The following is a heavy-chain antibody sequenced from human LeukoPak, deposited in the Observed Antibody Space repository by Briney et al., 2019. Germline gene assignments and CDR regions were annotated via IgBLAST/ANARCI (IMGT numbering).Heavy chain of an antibody. V-gene: IGHV1-24*01. Sequence: ASVKVSCKVSGFTLIELSMHGVRQAPGKGLEWMGGFDPEDGETIYAQKFQGRVTMTEDTSTDTAYMELSSLRSEDTAVYYCATSRDKHLPFDYWGQGTLVTVSS. D-gene: IGHD5-24*01. CDR2: FDPEDGET. CDR1: GFTLIELS. J-gene: IGHJ4*02. CDR3: ATSRDKHLPFDY.